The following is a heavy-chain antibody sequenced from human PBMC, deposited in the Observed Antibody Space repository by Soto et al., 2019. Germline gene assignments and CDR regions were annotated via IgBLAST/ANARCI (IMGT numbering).Heavy chain of an antibody. Sequence: GASVKVSCKASGYTFAHYGISWVRQAPGQGLEWMGWISGNNGATNYAPKMQGRVTMTIDTSTDTAYMDLRSLTSDDTAVYFCARDLKYLRVRGNWFDSWGQGTLVTVSS. J-gene: IGHJ5*01. V-gene: IGHV1-18*04. CDR2: ISGNNGAT. D-gene: IGHD3-16*01. CDR1: GYTFAHYG. CDR3: ARDLKYLRVRGNWFDS.